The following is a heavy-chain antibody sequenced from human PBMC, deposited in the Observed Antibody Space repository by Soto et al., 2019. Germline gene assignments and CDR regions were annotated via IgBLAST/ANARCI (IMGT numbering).Heavy chain of an antibody. CDR1: GGSISSYY. Sequence: PSETLSLTCTVSGGSISSYYWSWIRQPPRKGLEWIGYIYYSGSTNYNPSLKSRVTISVDTSKNHFSLRLSSVTAADTAVYYCARSLGYYGMDVWGQGTTVTVSS. D-gene: IGHD3-16*01. CDR2: IYYSGST. CDR3: ARSLGYYGMDV. V-gene: IGHV4-59*08. J-gene: IGHJ6*02.